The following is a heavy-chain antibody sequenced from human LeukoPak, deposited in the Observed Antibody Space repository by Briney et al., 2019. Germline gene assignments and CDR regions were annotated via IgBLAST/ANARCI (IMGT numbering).Heavy chain of an antibody. CDR3: ARGTTGYPFGY. Sequence: PGGSLRLSCAASGFTFSSYSMNWVRQAPGKGLEWVSYISSSSSTIYYADSVKGRFTISRDDAKNSLYLQMNSLRAEDTAVYYCARGTTGYPFGYWGQVTLVTVSS. J-gene: IGHJ4*02. V-gene: IGHV3-48*01. CDR1: GFTFSSYS. CDR2: ISSSSSTI. D-gene: IGHD3-9*01.